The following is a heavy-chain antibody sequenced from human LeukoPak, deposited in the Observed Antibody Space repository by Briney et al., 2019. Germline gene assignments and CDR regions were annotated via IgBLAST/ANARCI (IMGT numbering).Heavy chain of an antibody. CDR3: ARDLAVAPYGMDV. D-gene: IGHD6-19*01. V-gene: IGHV3-48*01. Sequence: PGGSLRLSCAASGFTFSSYSMNWVRQAPGKGLEWVSYISSSSSTIYYADSVKGRFTISRDNAKNSLYLQMNSLRAEDTAVYYCARDLAVAPYGMDVWGQGTTVTVSS. CDR2: ISSSSSTI. CDR1: GFTFSSYS. J-gene: IGHJ6*02.